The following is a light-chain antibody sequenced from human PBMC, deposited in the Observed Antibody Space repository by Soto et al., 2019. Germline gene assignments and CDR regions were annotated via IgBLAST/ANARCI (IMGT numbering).Light chain of an antibody. Sequence: DIQMTQPPSTLSASVGDRVTITCRASQSIGSWLAWFQQKPGKAPKVLIYKASSLESGVPSRFSGSGSGTEFTLTISSLQPDDFATYYCQQYNSYSSFGQGTKVDIK. J-gene: IGKJ1*01. CDR3: QQYNSYSS. V-gene: IGKV1-5*03. CDR1: QSIGSW. CDR2: KAS.